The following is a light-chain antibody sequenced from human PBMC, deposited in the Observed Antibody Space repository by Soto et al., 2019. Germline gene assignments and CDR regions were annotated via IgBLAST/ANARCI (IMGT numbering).Light chain of an antibody. CDR1: QSVSRY. CDR2: DAS. Sequence: EIMLTQTRATLRWAAGECTSLSSRASQSVSRYLAWYQQKPGQAPRLLIYDASNRATGIPARFSCSGCRTDFSLSGLGLQAEPLAVYFCHHRRNWLAFAGGTKVDIK. J-gene: IGKJ4*01. CDR3: HHRRNWLA. V-gene: IGKV3-11*01.